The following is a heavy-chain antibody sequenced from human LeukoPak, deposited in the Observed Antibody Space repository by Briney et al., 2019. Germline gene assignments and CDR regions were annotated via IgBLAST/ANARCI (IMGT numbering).Heavy chain of an antibody. D-gene: IGHD5-12*01. CDR3: ARAGVATLDRAFDI. J-gene: IGHJ3*02. CDR1: GGSISSGGYY. CDR2: IYYSGST. V-gene: IGHV4-31*03. Sequence: SQTLSLTCTVPGGSISSGGYYWSWIRQHPGKGLEWIGYIYYSGSTYYNPSLKSRVTISVDTSKNQFSLKLSSVTAADTAVYYCARAGVATLDRAFDIWGQGTMVTVSS.